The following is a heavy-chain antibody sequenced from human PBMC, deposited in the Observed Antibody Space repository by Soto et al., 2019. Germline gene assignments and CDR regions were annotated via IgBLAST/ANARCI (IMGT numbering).Heavy chain of an antibody. CDR3: AGGEITMVRGVIIGAVGYMDV. CDR1: GFTFSDYY. D-gene: IGHD3-10*01. V-gene: IGHV3-11*01. J-gene: IGHJ6*03. Sequence: GGSLRLSCAASGFTFSDYYMSWIRQAPGKGLEWVSYISSSGSTIYYADSVKGRFTISRDNAKNSLYLQMNSLRAEDTAVYYCAGGEITMVRGVIIGAVGYMDVWGKGTTVTVSS. CDR2: ISSSGSTI.